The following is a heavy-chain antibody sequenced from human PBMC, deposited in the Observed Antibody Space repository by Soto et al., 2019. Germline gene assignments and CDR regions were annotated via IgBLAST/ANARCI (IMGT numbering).Heavy chain of an antibody. Sequence: EVQLVESGGGLVQPGGSLRLSCAASEFTFDKYSMTWVRQAPGKGPEWVANIKPDGSEQYYVDSVKGRFTISRDNANNSLDLQMNSLRAEVTAVYSCERGNWNYYYGFDVWGQGTTVTVSS. V-gene: IGHV3-7*01. CDR2: IKPDGSEQ. D-gene: IGHD1-20*01. J-gene: IGHJ6*02. CDR1: EFTFDKYS. CDR3: ERGNWNYYYGFDV.